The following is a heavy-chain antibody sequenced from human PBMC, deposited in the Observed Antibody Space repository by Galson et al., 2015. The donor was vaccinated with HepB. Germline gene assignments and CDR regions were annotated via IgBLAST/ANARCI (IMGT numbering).Heavy chain of an antibody. V-gene: IGHV1-3*01. CDR2: INAGNGNT. J-gene: IGHJ6*02. D-gene: IGHD3-16*01. CDR3: ARDPPYTILFGDYGMDV. CDR1: GYTFNSYA. Sequence: SVKVSCKASGYTFNSYAMNWVRQAPGQRLEWMGWINAGNGNTKYSQKFQGRVTITRDTSASTAYMELSSLRSEDTAVYYCARDPPYTILFGDYGMDVCCQGTTVTVSS.